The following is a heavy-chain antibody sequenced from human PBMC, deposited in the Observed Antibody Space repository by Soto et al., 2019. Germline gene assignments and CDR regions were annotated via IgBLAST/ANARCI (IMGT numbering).Heavy chain of an antibody. D-gene: IGHD3-3*01. J-gene: IGHJ6*02. CDR1: GYTFTSYG. V-gene: IGHV1-18*01. Sequence: GASVKVSCKASGYTFTSYGISWVRQAPGRGLEWMGWISAYNGNTNYAQKLQGKVTVTTDTSTSTAYMELRSLRSDDTAVYYCARLKTYYDFWSGYNPPLYGMDVWGQGTTVTVSS. CDR3: ARLKTYYDFWSGYNPPLYGMDV. CDR2: ISAYNGNT.